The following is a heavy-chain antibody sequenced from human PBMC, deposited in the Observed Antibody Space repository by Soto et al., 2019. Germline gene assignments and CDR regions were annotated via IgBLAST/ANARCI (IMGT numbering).Heavy chain of an antibody. V-gene: IGHV1-24*01. CDR2: FAPEDGDT. J-gene: IGHJ6*02. CDR3: ATDSGTSQYYYYYGMDV. D-gene: IGHD3-10*01. Sequence: QVQLVQSGAEVKKPGASVKVSCKVSGYTLTELSMHWVRQAPGKGLEWMGGFAPEDGDTIYAQKFQGRVTMTEDTSTDTAYMDLSSLRSEDTAVYYCATDSGTSQYYYYYGMDVWGQGTTVTVSS. CDR1: GYTLTELS.